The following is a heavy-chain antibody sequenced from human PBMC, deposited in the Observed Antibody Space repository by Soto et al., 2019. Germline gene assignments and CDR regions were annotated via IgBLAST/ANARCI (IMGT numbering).Heavy chain of an antibody. V-gene: IGHV5-51*01. D-gene: IGHD4-17*01. CDR3: ATGPSVTSYDGATFDI. CDR2: IYPGDSDT. J-gene: IGHJ3*02. CDR1: GYSFTSYW. Sequence: PGESLKISCKGSGYSFTSYWIGWVRQMPWKGLEWMGIIYPGDSDTRYSPSFQGQVTISADKSISTAYLQWSSLKASDTAMYYCATGPSVTSYDGATFDIWGQGTMVTVSS.